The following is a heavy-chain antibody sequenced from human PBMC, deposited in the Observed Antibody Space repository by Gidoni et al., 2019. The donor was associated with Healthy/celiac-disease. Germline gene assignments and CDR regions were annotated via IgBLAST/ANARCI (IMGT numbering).Heavy chain of an antibody. CDR3: ARDSPRARVPSYGMDV. CDR1: GGSLSSGGYY. V-gene: IGHV4-31*03. Sequence: QVQLQESGPGLVKPSQTLSLTCTVSGGSLSSGGYYWSWIRQHPGKGLEWIGYIYYSGSTYYNPSLKSRVTISVDTSKNQFSLKLSSVTAADTAVYYCARDSPRARVPSYGMDVWGQGTTVTVSS. CDR2: IYYSGST. J-gene: IGHJ6*02. D-gene: IGHD3-3*01.